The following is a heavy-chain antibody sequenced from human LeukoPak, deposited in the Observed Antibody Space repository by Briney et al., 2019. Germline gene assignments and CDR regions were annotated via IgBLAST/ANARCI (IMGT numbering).Heavy chain of an antibody. V-gene: IGHV3-7*01. CDR3: AKDAAVGSSDYYYVPPLYYFHY. CDR1: GFTFSDYW. Sequence: GGSLRLSCAASGFTFSDYWMTWVRQAPGKGLQWVANIKDDGSETYYVDSVKGRFTISRDNAKNSLYLQMNSLRAEDTAVYYCAKDAAVGSSDYYYVPPLYYFHYWGQGTLVTVSS. J-gene: IGHJ4*02. CDR2: IKDDGSET. D-gene: IGHD3-22*01.